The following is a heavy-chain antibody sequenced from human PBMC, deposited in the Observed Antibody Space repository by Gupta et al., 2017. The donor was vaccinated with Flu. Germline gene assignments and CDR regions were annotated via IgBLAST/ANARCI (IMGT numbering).Heavy chain of an antibody. Sequence: EVQLMESGGGLVKPGGSLEISCAASGFDFKYYTMNWVRQAPGRGLEWLASISNDNEYIYYADSVKGRFIISRDNAKNSLFLQMHSLTIGDTAVYHCSCKMDGAGTVRDCWGQGTLVAVSS. D-gene: IGHD1/OR15-1a*01. J-gene: IGHJ4*02. CDR3: SCKMDGAGTVRDC. CDR1: GFDFKYYT. CDR2: ISNDNEYI. V-gene: IGHV3-21*06.